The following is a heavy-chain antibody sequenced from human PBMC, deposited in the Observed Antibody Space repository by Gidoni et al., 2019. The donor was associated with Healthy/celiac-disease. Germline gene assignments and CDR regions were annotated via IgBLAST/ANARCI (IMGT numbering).Heavy chain of an antibody. D-gene: IGHD2-15*01. V-gene: IGHV3-11*01. J-gene: IGHJ4*02. CDR2: MSISGSTI. CDR3: ASETRYCSGGSCYGY. Sequence: QVQLVESGGGLVKPGGSLRLSCAASGFTFSDYYMSWIRKAPGKGLEWVSYMSISGSTIYYADSVKGRFTISRDNAKNSLYLQMNSLRAEDTAVYYCASETRYCSGGSCYGYWGQGTLVTVSS. CDR1: GFTFSDYY.